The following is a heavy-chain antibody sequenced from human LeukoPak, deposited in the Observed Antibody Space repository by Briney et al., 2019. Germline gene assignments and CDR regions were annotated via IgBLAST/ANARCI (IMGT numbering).Heavy chain of an antibody. V-gene: IGHV3-64*01. CDR2: ISSNGGST. D-gene: IGHD3-22*01. CDR3: ARFTYYYDSSAPSGDAFDI. CDR1: GFTFSSYA. Sequence: GGSLRLSCAASGFTFSSYAMHWVRQAPGKGLEYVSAISSNGGSTYYANSVKGRFTISRDNSKNTLYLQMGSLRAEDMAVYYCARFTYYYDSSAPSGDAFDIWGQGTMVTVSS. J-gene: IGHJ3*02.